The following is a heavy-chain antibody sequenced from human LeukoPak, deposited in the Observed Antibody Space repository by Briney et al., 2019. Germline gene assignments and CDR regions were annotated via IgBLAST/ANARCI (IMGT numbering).Heavy chain of an antibody. CDR1: GFTFSNAR. Sequence: GGSLRLSCAASGFTFSNARMSWVRQAPGKGLEWVGRIKSKTDGGTTDYAAPVKGRFTISRDDSKNTLYLQMSSLKTEDTAVYYCTTDPVYSSGYYATVYWGQGTLVTVSS. CDR3: TTDPVYSSGYYATVY. D-gene: IGHD3-22*01. CDR2: IKSKTDGGTT. V-gene: IGHV3-15*01. J-gene: IGHJ4*02.